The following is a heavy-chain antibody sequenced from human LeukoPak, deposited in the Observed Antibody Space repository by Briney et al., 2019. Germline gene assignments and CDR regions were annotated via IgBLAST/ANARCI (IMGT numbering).Heavy chain of an antibody. Sequence: PGGSLRLSCAASGFTFSSYGMHWVRQAPGKGLEWVAVIWYDGSNKYYADSVKGRFTISRDNSKNTLYLQMNSLRAEDTAVYYCAKVSGDSSSWYWFDPWGRGTLVTVSS. D-gene: IGHD6-13*01. CDR2: IWYDGSNK. J-gene: IGHJ5*02. V-gene: IGHV3-33*06. CDR3: AKVSGDSSSWYWFDP. CDR1: GFTFSSYG.